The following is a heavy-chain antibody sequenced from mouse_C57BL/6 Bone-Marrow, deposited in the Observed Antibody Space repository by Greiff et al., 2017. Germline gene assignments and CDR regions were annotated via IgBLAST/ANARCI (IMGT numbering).Heavy chain of an antibody. D-gene: IGHD1-1*01. CDR1: GYTFTSYW. CDR3: ARGYYGSSYCDY. CDR2: IDPSDSYT. V-gene: IGHV1-50*01. J-gene: IGHJ2*01. Sequence: QVQLQQSGAELVKPGASVKLSCKASGYTFTSYWMQWVKQRPGQGLEWIGEIDPSDSYTNYNQKFKGKATLTVATSSSTAYMQLSSLTSEDSAVYYCARGYYGSSYCDYWGQGTTLTVSS.